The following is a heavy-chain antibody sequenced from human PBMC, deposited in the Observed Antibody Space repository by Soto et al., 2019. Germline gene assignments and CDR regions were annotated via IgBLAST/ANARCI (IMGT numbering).Heavy chain of an antibody. Sequence: GGSLRLSCAASGFTFDDYAMHWVRQAPGKGLEWVSGISWNIGSIGYADSVKGRFTISRDNAKNSLYLQMNSLRAEDTALYYCAKMDDFWSGLGGMDVWGQGTRVTVSS. CDR2: ISWNIGSI. V-gene: IGHV3-9*01. CDR3: AKMDDFWSGLGGMDV. D-gene: IGHD3-3*01. J-gene: IGHJ6*02. CDR1: GFTFDDYA.